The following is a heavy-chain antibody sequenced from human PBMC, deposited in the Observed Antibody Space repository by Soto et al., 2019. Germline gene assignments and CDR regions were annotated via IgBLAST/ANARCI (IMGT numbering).Heavy chain of an antibody. D-gene: IGHD4-17*01. CDR3: ARRRASDYGGNNNPYYFDD. CDR2: ISYSGTT. J-gene: IGHJ4*02. CDR1: GGSINIGGYY. V-gene: IGHV4-39*01. Sequence: QLQLQKSGPGLVKPSETLSLTCTVSGGSINIGGYYWDWIRQPPGKGLEWIGSISYSGTTYNSRSLQHRGIISIDTAKYQFYLNVNSVPAEDTAVYYCARRRASDYGGNNNPYYFDDWCQGTLVTVSS.